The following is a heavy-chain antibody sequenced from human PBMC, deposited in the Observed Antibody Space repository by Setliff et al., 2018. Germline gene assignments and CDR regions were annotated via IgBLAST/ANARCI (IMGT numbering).Heavy chain of an antibody. V-gene: IGHV3-7*01. J-gene: IGHJ6*02. CDR1: GFTFSRYW. Sequence: GGSLRLSCVASGFTFSRYWMSWVRQAPGKGLEWVANIKGDGSEKYYVDSVKGRFTISRDNAKNSLYLQMNSLRAEDTAVYYCAGDHAYGSRFYYYYYGMDVWGQGTTVTVSS. D-gene: IGHD3-10*01. CDR3: AGDHAYGSRFYYYYYGMDV. CDR2: IKGDGSEK.